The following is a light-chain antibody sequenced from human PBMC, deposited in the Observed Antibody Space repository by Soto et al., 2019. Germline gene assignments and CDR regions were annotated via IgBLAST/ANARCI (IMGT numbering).Light chain of an antibody. CDR3: SSYRSSSTLYV. Sequence: QSALTQPASVSGSPGQSITISCTGTSSDVGGYNYVSWYQQLPGKAPRLMIYGVSNRPSGVSNRFSGSKSGNTASLTISGLQAEDEADYYCSSYRSSSTLYVFGTGTKVTVL. V-gene: IGLV2-14*01. J-gene: IGLJ1*01. CDR1: SSDVGGYNY. CDR2: GVS.